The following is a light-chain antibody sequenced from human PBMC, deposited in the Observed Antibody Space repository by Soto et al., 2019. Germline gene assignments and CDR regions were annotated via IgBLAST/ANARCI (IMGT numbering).Light chain of an antibody. CDR2: HVT. V-gene: IGLV2-14*03. CDR1: SVDVGDYNS. Sequence: QSVLTQPASVSGSPGQSITISCTGSSVDVGDYNSVSWYQQHPGKAPKVMIYHVTIRASGVSNRFSGSKSGNTASLTISGLQAEDEADYYCTSYTSDSTYVFGTGTKVTVL. CDR3: TSYTSDSTYV. J-gene: IGLJ1*01.